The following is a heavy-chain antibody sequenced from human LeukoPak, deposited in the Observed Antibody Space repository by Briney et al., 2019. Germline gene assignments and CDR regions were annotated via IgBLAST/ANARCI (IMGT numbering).Heavy chain of an antibody. CDR1: GFTFGDHI. J-gene: IGHJ4*02. V-gene: IGHV3-48*01. CDR3: ARDIGKHYYDNSGYSDLDY. Sequence: QSGGSLRLSCAASGFTFGDHIMNWVRQLPGKRLEWVAYVSGSGSTVYYADSVKGRFTISRDNSNNTLYLQMNSLRAEDTAVYYCARDIGKHYYDNSGYSDLDYWGQGTLVTVSS. CDR2: VSGSGSTV. D-gene: IGHD3-22*01.